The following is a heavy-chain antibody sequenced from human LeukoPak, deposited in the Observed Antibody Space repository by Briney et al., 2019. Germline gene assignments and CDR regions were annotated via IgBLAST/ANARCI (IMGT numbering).Heavy chain of an antibody. Sequence: GASVKVSCKASGGTFSSYAISWVRQAPGQGLEWMGGIIPIFGTANYAQKFQGRVTITTDESTSTAYMELSSLRSEDTAVYYCARCIAARPLVRVAFDIWGQGTMVTVSS. D-gene: IGHD6-6*01. V-gene: IGHV1-69*05. J-gene: IGHJ3*02. CDR3: ARCIAARPLVRVAFDI. CDR1: GGTFSSYA. CDR2: IIPIFGTA.